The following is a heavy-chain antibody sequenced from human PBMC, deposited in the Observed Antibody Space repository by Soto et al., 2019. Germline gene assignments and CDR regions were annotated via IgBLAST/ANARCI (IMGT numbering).Heavy chain of an antibody. V-gene: IGHV3-49*03. CDR2: IRSKAYGGTT. J-gene: IGHJ4*02. CDR3: TRDPFGYCTNGVCYGFDY. Sequence: GGSLRLSCTASGFTFGDYAMSWFRQAPGKGLEWVGFIRSKAYGGTTEYAASVKGRFTISRDDSKSIAYLQMNSLKTEDTAVYYCTRDPFGYCTNGVCYGFDYWGQGTLVTVSS. CDR1: GFTFGDYA. D-gene: IGHD2-8*01.